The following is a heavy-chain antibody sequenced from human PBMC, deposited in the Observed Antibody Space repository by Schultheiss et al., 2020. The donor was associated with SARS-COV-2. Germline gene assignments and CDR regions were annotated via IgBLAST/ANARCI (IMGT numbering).Heavy chain of an antibody. CDR2: ISGSGDTI. V-gene: IGHV3-48*04. J-gene: IGHJ4*02. CDR1: GFTFSSYG. CDR3: AKFSLRWYYYDY. D-gene: IGHD4-23*01. Sequence: GGSLRLSCAASGFTFSSYGMNWVRQAPGKGLQWVSYISGSGDTIYYADSVNGRFTISRDNAKNSLYLQVSNLRADDTAVYYCAKFSLRWYYYDYWGQGTLVTVSS.